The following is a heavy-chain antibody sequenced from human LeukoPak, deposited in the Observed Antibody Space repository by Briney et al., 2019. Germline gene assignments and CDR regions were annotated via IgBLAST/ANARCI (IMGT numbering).Heavy chain of an antibody. V-gene: IGHV1-2*02. J-gene: IGHJ5*02. CDR1: GYTFTSYY. D-gene: IGHD2-8*01. CDR3: ARGRPVYAGNWFDP. Sequence: GASVKVSCKASGYTFTSYYMHWVRQAPGQGLEWMGWINPNSGGTNYAQKFQGRVTMTRDTSISTAYMELSRLRSDDTAVYYCARGRPVYAGNWFDPWGQGTLVTVSS. CDR2: INPNSGGT.